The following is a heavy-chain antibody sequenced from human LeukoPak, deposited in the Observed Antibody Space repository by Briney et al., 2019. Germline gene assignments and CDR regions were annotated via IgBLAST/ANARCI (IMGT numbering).Heavy chain of an antibody. CDR2: ISSSSSTI. Sequence: PGGSLRLSCAASGFTFSSYSMNWVRQAPGKGLEWVSYISSSSSTIYYADSVKGRFTISRDNAKNSLYLQMNSLRAEDTAVYYCARRIAAAIFDYWGQGTLVTVSS. D-gene: IGHD6-13*01. CDR1: GFTFSSYS. CDR3: ARRIAAAIFDY. J-gene: IGHJ4*02. V-gene: IGHV3-48*01.